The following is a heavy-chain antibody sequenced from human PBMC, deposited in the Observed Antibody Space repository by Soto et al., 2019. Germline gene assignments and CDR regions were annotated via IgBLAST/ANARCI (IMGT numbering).Heavy chain of an antibody. CDR2: IYHIGST. D-gene: IGHD3-3*01. Sequence: LSLTCSVSGASINSANWWVWVRQPPGKGLEWIGEIYHIGSTTYNPSLKSRATISVDKSKNQFSLIVTSVTAADTAVYYCAKRYDFWSGRWYGLGVWGQGTTVTVSS. CDR1: GASINSANW. CDR3: AKRYDFWSGRWYGLGV. V-gene: IGHV4-4*02. J-gene: IGHJ6*02.